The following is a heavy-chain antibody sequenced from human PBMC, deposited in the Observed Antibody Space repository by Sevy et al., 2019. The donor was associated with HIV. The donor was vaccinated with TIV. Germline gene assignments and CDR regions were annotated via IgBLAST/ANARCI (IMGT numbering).Heavy chain of an antibody. D-gene: IGHD6-13*01. CDR1: GFTFSSYE. CDR3: ARDFSQQPLDY. CDR2: ISSSGSTI. J-gene: IGHJ4*02. Sequence: GGSLRLSCVASGFTFSSYEMNWVRQAPGKGLEWVSYISSSGSTIYYADSVKGRFTISRDNAKNSLYLQMNSLRAEDTAVYYCARDFSQQPLDYWGQGTLVTVSS. V-gene: IGHV3-48*03.